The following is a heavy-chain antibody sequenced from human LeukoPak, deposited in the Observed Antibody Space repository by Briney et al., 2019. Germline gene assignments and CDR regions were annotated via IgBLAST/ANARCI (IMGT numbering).Heavy chain of an antibody. CDR2: IYFSGIT. CDR1: GGYISSSDYY. J-gene: IGHJ5*02. Sequence: SETLSLTCTVSGGYISSSDYYWAWIRQPPGKGLEWIGNIYFSGITSYSPSLKSRVTISVDKSKNQFSLNLSSVTAADTAVYYCARRTHSSSFVDPWGQGTLVTVSS. CDR3: ARRTHSSSFVDP. V-gene: IGHV4-39*01. D-gene: IGHD6-13*01.